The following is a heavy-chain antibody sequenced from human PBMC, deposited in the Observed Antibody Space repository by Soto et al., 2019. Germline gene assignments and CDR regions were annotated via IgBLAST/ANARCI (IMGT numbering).Heavy chain of an antibody. Sequence: PGGSLRLSCAASGFTFSSYWMHWVRQAPGKGLVWVSRINSDGSSTSYADSVKGRFTISRDNAKNTLFPQMNSLRALDTVVYYFSLVTIPSGYEWSYNYYGMDVWGQGTTVTVSS. CDR1: GFTFSSYW. J-gene: IGHJ6*02. CDR3: SLVTIPSGYEWSYNYYGMDV. CDR2: INSDGSST. V-gene: IGHV3-74*01. D-gene: IGHD5-12*01.